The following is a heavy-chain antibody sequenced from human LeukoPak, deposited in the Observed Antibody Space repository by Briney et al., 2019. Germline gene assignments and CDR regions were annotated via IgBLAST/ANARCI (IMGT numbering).Heavy chain of an antibody. CDR1: GGSISSRIYY. CDR3: AADYSGNYHVEFDY. CDR2: IYSTGST. V-gene: IGHV4-39*07. J-gene: IGHJ4*02. Sequence: SETLSLTCTVSGGSISSRIYYWGWIRQPPGKGLEWIGSIYSTGSTYYNSSLKSRVTISVDTSKNQFSLNLSSVTAADTAVYYCAADYSGNYHVEFDYWGQGTLVTVSS. D-gene: IGHD1-26*01.